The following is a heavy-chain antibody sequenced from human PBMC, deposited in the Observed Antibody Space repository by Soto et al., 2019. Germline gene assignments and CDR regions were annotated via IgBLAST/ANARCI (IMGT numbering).Heavy chain of an antibody. CDR3: TIGAGWTTDY. D-gene: IGHD6-19*01. J-gene: IGHJ4*02. CDR1: AGSISSNY. CDR2: SHHSGST. V-gene: IGHV4-59*01. Sequence: QVQLQESGPGLVRPSETLSLTCTVSAGSISSNYWNWIRQAPGKGLEWIGLSHHSGSTNYNPSLNSRGTISLDTSKNQLSLKLSSVTAADTAVYYCTIGAGWTTDYWGQGTRVTVSS.